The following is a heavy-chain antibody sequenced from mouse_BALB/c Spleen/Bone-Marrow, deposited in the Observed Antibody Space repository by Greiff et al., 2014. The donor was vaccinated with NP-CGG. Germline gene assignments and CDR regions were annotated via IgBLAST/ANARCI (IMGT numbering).Heavy chain of an antibody. CDR2: IRLISNNYAP. CDR3: TRDWDDAMDY. D-gene: IGHD4-1*01. J-gene: IGHJ4*01. Sequence: EVKLQASGGGLVQPGGSMKLSCVASGFTFSGYWMNWVRQSPEKGLEWIAEIRLISNNYAPHYAESVKGRFTISRDDSKSSVYLQMNNLRAEDTGIYYCTRDWDDAMDYWGQGTSVTVSS. V-gene: IGHV6-6*02. CDR1: GFTFSGYW.